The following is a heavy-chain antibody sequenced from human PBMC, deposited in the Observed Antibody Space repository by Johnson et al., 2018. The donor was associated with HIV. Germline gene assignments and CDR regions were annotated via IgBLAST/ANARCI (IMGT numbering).Heavy chain of an antibody. Sequence: QVQLVESGGGVVQPGRSLRLSCAASGFSFSTYAMHWVRQAPGKGLEWVSVIYSGGTTYYADSVKGRFTISRDTSKNMLYLQMNSLRADDTAVYYCAKPYYYDGSGYLGAFDIWGQGTMVTVSS. J-gene: IGHJ3*02. V-gene: IGHV3-NL1*01. CDR3: AKPYYYDGSGYLGAFDI. CDR2: IYSGGTT. D-gene: IGHD3-22*01. CDR1: GFSFSTYA.